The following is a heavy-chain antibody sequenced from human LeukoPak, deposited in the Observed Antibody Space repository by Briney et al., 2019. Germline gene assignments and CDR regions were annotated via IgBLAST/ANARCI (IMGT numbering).Heavy chain of an antibody. CDR2: IYYSGST. J-gene: IGHJ4*02. CDR3: AREAAYGDYPSY. Sequence: SETLSLTCTVSGGSISSSSYYWGWIRQPPGTGLEWIGYIYYSGSTYYNPSLKSRVTISVDTSKNQFSPKLSSVIAADTAVYYCAREAAYGDYPSYWGQGTLVTVSS. V-gene: IGHV4-30-4*08. CDR1: GGSISSSSYY. D-gene: IGHD4-17*01.